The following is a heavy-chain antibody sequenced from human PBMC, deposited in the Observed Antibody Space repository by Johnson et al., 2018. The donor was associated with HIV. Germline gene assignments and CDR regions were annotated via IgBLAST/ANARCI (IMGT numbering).Heavy chain of an antibody. J-gene: IGHJ3*02. CDR2: VYSAGHT. V-gene: IGHV3-66*01. CDR3: PSDPSPPHGSIAADAFDI. CDR1: GFTVSRNY. Sequence: EVQLVESGGGLVQPGGSPRLSCAASGFTVSRNYMSWVRQAPGKGLEWVSVVYSAGHTYYADSVKGRFTISRDNSKNTLYLQMTSLRAEDTAVYYCPSDPSPPHGSIAADAFDIWGQGTMVTVSS. D-gene: IGHD2-21*01.